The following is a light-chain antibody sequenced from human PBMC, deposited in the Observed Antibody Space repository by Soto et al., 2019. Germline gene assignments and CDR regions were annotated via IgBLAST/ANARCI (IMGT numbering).Light chain of an antibody. J-gene: IGKJ4*01. V-gene: IGKV3-11*01. CDR3: HQGIKLVT. CDR1: QSVGDY. CDR2: DAS. Sequence: EIVLTQSPATLSLSPGERASLSCRASQSVGDYLAWYQRKPGQPPRLLIYDASQRATGIPARFSGSGSGTDFTLSISSLAPEDFALYYCHQGIKLVTFGGATEVEIK.